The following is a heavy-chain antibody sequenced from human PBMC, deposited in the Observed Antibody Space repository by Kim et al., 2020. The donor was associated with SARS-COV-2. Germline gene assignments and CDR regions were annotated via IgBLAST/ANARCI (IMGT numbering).Heavy chain of an antibody. V-gene: IGHV1-3*01. D-gene: IGHD2-8*02. Sequence: ASVKVSCKASGYTFTSYAMHWVRQAPGQRLEWMGWINAGNGNTKYSQKFQGRVTITRDTSASTAYMELSSLRSEDTAVYYCARDHARILSWTYYYYGMDVWGQGTTVTVSS. J-gene: IGHJ6*02. CDR1: GYTFTSYA. CDR3: ARDHARILSWTYYYYGMDV. CDR2: INAGNGNT.